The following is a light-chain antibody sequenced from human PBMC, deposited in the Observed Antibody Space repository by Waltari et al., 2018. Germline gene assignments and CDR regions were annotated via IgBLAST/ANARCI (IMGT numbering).Light chain of an antibody. J-gene: IGLJ1*01. CDR1: RWDVGASRY. Sequence: QSALTQPPSATGSPGQSVTISCTGGRWDVGASRYVPWYQQHPGRAPKVIMYEVDKRPSGVPDRFSGSKSGTTASLTISGLKLEDEADYYCTSYGGTNNFLFGSGTKVTV. V-gene: IGLV2-8*01. CDR2: EVD. CDR3: TSYGGTNNFL.